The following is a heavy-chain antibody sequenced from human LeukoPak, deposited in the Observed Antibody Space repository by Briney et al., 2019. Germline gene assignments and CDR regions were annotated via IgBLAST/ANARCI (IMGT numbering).Heavy chain of an antibody. D-gene: IGHD3-22*01. CDR2: IRSKANSYAT. J-gene: IGHJ5*02. CDR3: TRHVYDSSGYSRNWFDP. CDR1: GFTFSGPA. Sequence: GGSLRLSCAASGFTFSGPAMHWVRQASGKGLEWVGRIRSKANSYATAYAASVKGRFTISRDDSKNTAYLQMNSLKTEDTAVYYCTRHVYDSSGYSRNWFDPWGQGTLVTVSS. V-gene: IGHV3-73*01.